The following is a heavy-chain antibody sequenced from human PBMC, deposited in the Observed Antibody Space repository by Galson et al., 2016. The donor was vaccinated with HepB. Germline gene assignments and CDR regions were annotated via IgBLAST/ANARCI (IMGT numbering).Heavy chain of an antibody. J-gene: IGHJ6*02. D-gene: IGHD6-13*01. CDR2: IYPGDSDT. CDR1: GYSFASYW. CDR3: AIPGIAAAGTEIDGVDV. V-gene: IGHV5-51*01. Sequence: QSGAEVKKPGDSLKISCKGSGYSFASYWIAWVRQMPGKGLECMGLIYPGDSDTRYSPSFPGQVTISADKSVSTAYLQWNSLKASDTAIYYCAIPGIAAAGTEIDGVDVWGQGTTVTVSS.